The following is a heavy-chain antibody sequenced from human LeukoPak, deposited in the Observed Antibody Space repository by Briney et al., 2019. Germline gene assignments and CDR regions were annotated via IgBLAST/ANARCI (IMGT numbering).Heavy chain of an antibody. V-gene: IGHV4-59*01. D-gene: IGHD1-26*01. Sequence: PSETLSLTRTVSGGSFSDYLWNWIRQPPGERLEWIGYVSYSGSTNYNPSLKGRVGVSVDKSKNQFSLKLSSLTAADTAVYYCARERPGWSGTYPRGYFDNWGQGTLVTVSS. J-gene: IGHJ4*02. CDR3: ARERPGWSGTYPRGYFDN. CDR2: VSYSGST. CDR1: GGSFSDYL.